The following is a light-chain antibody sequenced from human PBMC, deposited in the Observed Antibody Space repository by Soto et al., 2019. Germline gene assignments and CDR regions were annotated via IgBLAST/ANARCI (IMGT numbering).Light chain of an antibody. Sequence: DIQMTQSPSSLSAFVGDRVTITCRASQNINNFLNWYQQRPGKAPNLLIYGSSHLQSGVPSRFSGRSSGTDFTLTISSLQPDDFATYYCQQSSSTPWTFGQGTKVEIK. J-gene: IGKJ1*01. CDR1: QNINNF. V-gene: IGKV1-39*01. CDR3: QQSSSTPWT. CDR2: GSS.